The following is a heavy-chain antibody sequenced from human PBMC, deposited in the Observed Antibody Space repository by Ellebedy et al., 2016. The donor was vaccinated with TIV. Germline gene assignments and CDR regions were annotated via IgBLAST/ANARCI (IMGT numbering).Heavy chain of an antibody. Sequence: SGPTLVKPPQTLTLTCTFSGFSLSTTRVGVGWIRQSPGEAPEWLALIYWNGDERYNPSLKNRLTITKDSSKGQVVLRMTNMDPVDTATYFCARALQYHDWLFRFDYWGRGALVTVSS. CDR1: GFSLSTTRVG. CDR3: ARALQYHDWLFRFDY. V-gene: IGHV2-5*01. J-gene: IGHJ4*02. CDR2: IYWNGDE. D-gene: IGHD3-9*01.